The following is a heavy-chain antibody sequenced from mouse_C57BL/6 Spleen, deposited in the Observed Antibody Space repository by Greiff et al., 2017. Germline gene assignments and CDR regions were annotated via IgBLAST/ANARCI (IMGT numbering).Heavy chain of an antibody. D-gene: IGHD1-1*01. CDR2: IRNKANGYTT. J-gene: IGHJ2*01. Sequence: EVMLVESGGGLVQPGGSLSLSCAASGFTFTNYYMSWVRQPPGKALEWLGFIRNKANGYTTEYSASVKGRFTIARDNSQSILYLQMNALRAEDSDTYYCAKYRSSGYDFGDWGQGTTLTVSS. V-gene: IGHV7-3*01. CDR1: GFTFTNYY. CDR3: AKYRSSGYDFGD.